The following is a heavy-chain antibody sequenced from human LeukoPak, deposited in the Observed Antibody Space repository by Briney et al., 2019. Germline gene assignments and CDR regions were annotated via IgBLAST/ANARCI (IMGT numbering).Heavy chain of an antibody. V-gene: IGHV1-18*01. CDR2: ISAYNGNT. Sequence: ASVKVSCKASGYTSTSYGISWVRQAPGQGLEWMGWISAYNGNTNYAQKLQGRVTMTTDTSTSTAYMELRSLRSDDTAVYYCARDRQYYDFWSGPDYWGQGTLVTVSS. D-gene: IGHD3-3*01. CDR1: GYTSTSYG. J-gene: IGHJ4*02. CDR3: ARDRQYYDFWSGPDY.